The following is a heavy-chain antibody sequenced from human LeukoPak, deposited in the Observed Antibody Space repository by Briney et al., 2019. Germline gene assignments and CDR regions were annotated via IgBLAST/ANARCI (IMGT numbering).Heavy chain of an antibody. CDR3: ARGTRDGMDV. J-gene: IGHJ6*02. D-gene: IGHD1-1*01. V-gene: IGHV3-53*01. CDR2: IYSGGNT. Sequence: RGSLRLSCAASGFTVSSNYMNWVRQAPGKGLEWVSVIYSGGNTYYADSVKGRFTISRDNSKNTLYLQMNSLRAEDTAVYYCARGTRDGMDVWGQGTTVTVSS. CDR1: GFTVSSNY.